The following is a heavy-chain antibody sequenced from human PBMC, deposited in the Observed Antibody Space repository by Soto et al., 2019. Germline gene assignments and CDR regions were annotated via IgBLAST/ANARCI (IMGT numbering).Heavy chain of an antibody. CDR3: SRDKAAAFGWFDP. D-gene: IGHD6-13*01. J-gene: IGHJ5*02. CDR2: VYYSGST. Sequence: PXETLSLTCTVSGASVSSGGYYWNWIRQPPGKGLEWIGYVYYSGSTNYNPSLKGRVTISVATSKNQFSLKLTCMTTADTAVYYCSRDKAAAFGWFDPWGQGTLVTVSS. CDR1: GASVSSGGYY. V-gene: IGHV4-61*08.